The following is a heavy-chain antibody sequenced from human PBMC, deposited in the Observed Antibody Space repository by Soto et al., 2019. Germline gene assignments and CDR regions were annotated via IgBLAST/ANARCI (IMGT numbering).Heavy chain of an antibody. CDR2: ISSSSSYI. Sequence: EVQLVESGGGLVKPGGSLRLSCAASGFTFSSYSMNWVRQAPGKGLEWVSSISSSSSYIYYADSVKGRFTISRDNAKNSXXLQMNSLRAEATAVYYGARDSNLDSGSGTLNGMDVWGQGTTVTVSS. V-gene: IGHV3-21*01. D-gene: IGHD3-10*01. CDR1: GFTFSSYS. CDR3: ARDSNLDSGSGTLNGMDV. J-gene: IGHJ6*02.